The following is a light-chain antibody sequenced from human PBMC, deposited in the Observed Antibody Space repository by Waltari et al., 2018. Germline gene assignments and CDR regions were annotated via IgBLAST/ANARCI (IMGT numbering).Light chain of an antibody. Sequence: SYVLPQPPSVSVAPGQTARISCVGNTIGRKRVNWYQQKAGQAPVLVVYDDSARPSGIPERFSGSNSGNTATLTISRVEAGDEADYSCQLWDSSPVFGGGTKLTVL. J-gene: IGLJ2*01. CDR3: QLWDSSPV. V-gene: IGLV3-21*02. CDR2: DDS. CDR1: TIGRKR.